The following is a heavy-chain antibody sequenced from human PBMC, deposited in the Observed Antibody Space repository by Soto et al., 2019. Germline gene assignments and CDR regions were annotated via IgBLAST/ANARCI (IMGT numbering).Heavy chain of an antibody. CDR2: IYWNDDK. J-gene: IGHJ6*02. D-gene: IGHD2-15*01. CDR1: GFSLSTSGVG. V-gene: IGHV2-5*01. Sequence: QITLKESGPTLVKPTQTLTLTCTFSGFSLSTSGVGVGWIRQPPGKALEWLALIYWNDDKRYSPSLKSRLTITKDHSKNQVVLTKTNMDPVDTATYYCAHSGHCSGGSCYPHGMDVWGQGTPVTVSS. CDR3: AHSGHCSGGSCYPHGMDV.